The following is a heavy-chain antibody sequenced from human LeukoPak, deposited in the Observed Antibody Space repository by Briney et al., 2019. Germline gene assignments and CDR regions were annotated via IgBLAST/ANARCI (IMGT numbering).Heavy chain of an antibody. CDR3: ARGPDCTNGVCFDYYYYGMDV. Sequence: SETLSLTCTVSGGSISSGGYYWSWIRKHPGKGLERIGYIYYSGSTYYNPYLKSRVTISVDTSKNQFSLKLSSVTAGDTAVYYCARGPDCTNGVCFDYYYYGMDVWGQGTTVTVSS. CDR2: IYYSGST. D-gene: IGHD2-8*01. CDR1: GGSISSGGYY. V-gene: IGHV4-31*03. J-gene: IGHJ6*02.